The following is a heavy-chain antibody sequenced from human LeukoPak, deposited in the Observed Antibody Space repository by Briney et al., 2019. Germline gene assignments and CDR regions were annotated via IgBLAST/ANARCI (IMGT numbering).Heavy chain of an antibody. D-gene: IGHD3-22*01. Sequence: GESLKISCKGSGYSFTSYWIGWARQMPGKGLEWMGIIYPGDSDTRYSPSFQGQVTISADKSISTAYLQWSSLKASDTAMYYCARLMYYYDSSGYYYVSAGLDYWGQGTLVTVSS. CDR2: IYPGDSDT. CDR3: ARLMYYYDSSGYYYVSAGLDY. CDR1: GYSFTSYW. J-gene: IGHJ4*02. V-gene: IGHV5-51*01.